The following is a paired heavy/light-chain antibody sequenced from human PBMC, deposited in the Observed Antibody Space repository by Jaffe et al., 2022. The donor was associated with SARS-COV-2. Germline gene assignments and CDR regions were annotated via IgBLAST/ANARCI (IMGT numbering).Light chain of an antibody. CDR2: DVT. CDR3: STYTSDNTVL. CDR1: SSDVPSNNR. Sequence: QSALTQPPSVSGSPGQSVTISCTGTSSDVPSNNRVSWYQQHPGAAPKLILFDVTNRPSGVPDRFSGSKSGNTASLTISGLQAEDEADYYCSTYTSDNTVLFGGGTTLTVL. J-gene: IGLJ2*01. V-gene: IGLV2-18*02.
Heavy chain of an antibody. D-gene: IGHD2-15*01. CDR3: ARIYCSGGDCYLYYFEH. V-gene: IGHV3-21*02. CDR2: INSIGGSI. J-gene: IGHJ4*02. CDR1: GFFFGSFT. Sequence: EVKVVESGGGLVKPGGSLRLSCTASGFFFGSFTMTWVRQAPGKGLEWVSSINSIGGSINYPDSVKGRFTISRDNAKNSVYLQMNSLRAEDTAVYYCARIYCSGGDCYLYYFEHWGQGTLVTVSS.